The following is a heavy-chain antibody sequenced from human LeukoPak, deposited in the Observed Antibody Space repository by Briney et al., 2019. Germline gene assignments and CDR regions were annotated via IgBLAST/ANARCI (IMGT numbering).Heavy chain of an antibody. CDR3: ARAYKYYYDSRGYYPAALDN. CDR1: GFTYSIYW. V-gene: IGHV3-7*04. Sequence: TGGSLRLSCAASGFTYSIYWMNWVRQVPGKGLEWVANINPDGSEKYYVDSVQGRFTISGDSAKNSLYLQMHSLRAEDTAVYFCARAYKYYYDSRGYYPAALDNWGRGTLVTVSS. D-gene: IGHD3-22*01. J-gene: IGHJ4*02. CDR2: INPDGSEK.